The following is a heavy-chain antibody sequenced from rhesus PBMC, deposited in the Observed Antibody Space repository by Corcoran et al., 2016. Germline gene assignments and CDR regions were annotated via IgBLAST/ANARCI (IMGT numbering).Heavy chain of an antibody. CDR2: IGGSSGST. CDR3: ARRLNTVTFDY. CDR1: GGSISCSY. V-gene: IGHV4-169*01. Sequence: QLQLQESGPGLVKPSETLSLTCAVSGGSISCSYWSWISQAPGKGLEWIGYIGGSSGSTNYTPSLKSRGTLSVDTSKNQLSLKLSSVTAADTAVYYCARRLNTVTFDYWCQGVLVTVSS. J-gene: IGHJ4*01. D-gene: IGHD4-23*01.